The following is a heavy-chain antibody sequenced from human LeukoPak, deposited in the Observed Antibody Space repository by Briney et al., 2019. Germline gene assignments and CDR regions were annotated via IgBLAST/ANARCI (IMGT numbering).Heavy chain of an antibody. CDR2: IIPIFGTA. CDR3: AREQGIRYYYYGMDV. Sequence: SVKVSCKASGYTFTSYGISWVRQAPGQGLEWMGGIIPIFGTANYAQKFQGRVTITADESTSTAYMELSSLRSEDTAVYYCAREQGIRYYYYGMDVWGQGTTVTVSS. CDR1: GYTFTSYG. V-gene: IGHV1-69*13. J-gene: IGHJ6*02.